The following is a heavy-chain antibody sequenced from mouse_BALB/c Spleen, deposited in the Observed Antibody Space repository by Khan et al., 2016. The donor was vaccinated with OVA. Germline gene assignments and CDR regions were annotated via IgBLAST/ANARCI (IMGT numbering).Heavy chain of an antibody. J-gene: IGHJ2*01. CDR1: GSTFTSHG. V-gene: IGHV1S134*01. CDR2: IYPGNGYT. CDR3: TTAYYRYYFDY. Sequence: VQLKESGAELGRPGSSVKLSCKTSGSTFTSHGIKWVKQRPGQGLEWIGYIYPGNGYTEYNERFQGKAILTSDTSSSTAYMQLRSLTSEDSAMYFCTTAYYRYYFDYWGQGTILTVSS. D-gene: IGHD2-14*01.